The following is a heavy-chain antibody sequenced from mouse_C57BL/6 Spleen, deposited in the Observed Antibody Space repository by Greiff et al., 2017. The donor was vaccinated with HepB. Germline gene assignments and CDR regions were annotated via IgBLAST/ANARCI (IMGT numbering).Heavy chain of an antibody. CDR1: GYTFTDYN. Sequence: EVQLQQSGPELVKPGASVKIPCKASGYTFTDYNMDWVKQSHGKSLEWIGDINPNNGGTIYNQKFKGKATLTVDKSSSTAYMELRSLTSEDTAVYYCARGGLVVVSDWDLDGWGTGTTVTVAS. J-gene: IGHJ1*03. V-gene: IGHV1-18*01. CDR3: ARGGLVVVSDWDLDG. CDR2: INPNNGGT. D-gene: IGHD1-1*01.